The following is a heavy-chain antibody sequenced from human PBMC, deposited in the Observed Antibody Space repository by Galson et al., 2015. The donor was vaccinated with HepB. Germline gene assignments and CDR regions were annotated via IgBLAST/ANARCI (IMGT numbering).Heavy chain of an antibody. V-gene: IGHV3-23*01. D-gene: IGHD2-15*01. CDR2: ITSSGGNS. Sequence: SLRLSCAASGFSFTSYAMTWVRQAPGKGLEWVSSITSSGGNSYYTDSVKGRFTVSRDNSKNTLLLPLNSLRAEDTAMYFCAKDGIMVANNPYHFHYWGQGTLVTVSS. CDR3: AKDGIMVANNPYHFHY. CDR1: GFSFTSYA. J-gene: IGHJ4*02.